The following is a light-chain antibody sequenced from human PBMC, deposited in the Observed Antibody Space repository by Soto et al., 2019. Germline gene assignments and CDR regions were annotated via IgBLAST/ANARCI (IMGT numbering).Light chain of an antibody. CDR2: GAS. Sequence: EIVMTQSPASLSVSPGDGATLSCRASQSVASNVAWYQQKPGPGPRLLIHGASTRAVAVPARFSGSGSGTDFTLTINSLQSEDFAVYYCQQYHNWPPQYTFGQGTKLQIK. CDR3: QQYHNWPPQYT. CDR1: QSVASN. V-gene: IGKV3-15*01. J-gene: IGKJ2*01.